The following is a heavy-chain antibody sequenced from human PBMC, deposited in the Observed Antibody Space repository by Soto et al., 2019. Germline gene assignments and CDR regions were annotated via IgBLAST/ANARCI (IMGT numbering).Heavy chain of an antibody. V-gene: IGHV4-39*01. D-gene: IGHD2-2*02. CDR1: GGSISSSSYY. J-gene: IGHJ5*02. CDR2: IYYSGST. Sequence: SETLSLTCTASGGSISSSSYYWGWIRQPPGKGLEWIGSIYYSGSTYYNPSLKSRVTISVDTSKNQFSLKLSSVTAADTAVYYCARGACSSTSCYKPFDPWGQGTLVTVSS. CDR3: ARGACSSTSCYKPFDP.